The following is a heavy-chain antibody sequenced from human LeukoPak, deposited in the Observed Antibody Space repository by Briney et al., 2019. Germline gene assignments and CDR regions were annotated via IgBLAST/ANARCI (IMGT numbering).Heavy chain of an antibody. CDR3: ARVGYDGGFDY. D-gene: IGHD5-12*01. Sequence: PGGSLRLSCAASGFTFSSYDMHWVRQATGKGLEWVSAIGTAGDTYYPGSVKGRFTISRENAKNSLYLQVNSLRAGDTAVYYCARVGYDGGFDYWGQGTLVTVSS. J-gene: IGHJ4*02. CDR1: GFTFSSYD. CDR2: IGTAGDT. V-gene: IGHV3-13*01.